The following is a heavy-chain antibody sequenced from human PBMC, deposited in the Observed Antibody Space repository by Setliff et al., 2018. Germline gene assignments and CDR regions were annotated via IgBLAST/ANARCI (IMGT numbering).Heavy chain of an antibody. Sequence: SETLSLTCTVSGSSVSPYFWSWIRQPPGKGLQWIGYIYHNGNTNFNPSLKTRVTMSVDTFENHFSLKLNSLTAADTAVYYCARVTNWGLDLRFDPWGQGILVTVSS. J-gene: IGHJ5*02. CDR1: GSSVSPYF. D-gene: IGHD7-27*01. CDR3: ARVTNWGLDLRFDP. CDR2: IYHNGNT. V-gene: IGHV4-59*02.